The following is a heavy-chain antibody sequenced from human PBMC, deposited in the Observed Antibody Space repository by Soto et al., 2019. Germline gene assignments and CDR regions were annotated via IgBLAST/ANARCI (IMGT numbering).Heavy chain of an antibody. CDR1: GFTFSSYG. Sequence: GGSLRLSCAASGFTFSSYGMHWVRQAPGKGLEWVAVIWYDGSNKYYADSVKGRFTISRDNSKNTLYLQMNSLRAEDTAVYYCATTFYGSGLDYWGQGTLVTVSS. CDR3: ATTFYGSGLDY. V-gene: IGHV3-33*01. CDR2: IWYDGSNK. J-gene: IGHJ4*02. D-gene: IGHD3-10*01.